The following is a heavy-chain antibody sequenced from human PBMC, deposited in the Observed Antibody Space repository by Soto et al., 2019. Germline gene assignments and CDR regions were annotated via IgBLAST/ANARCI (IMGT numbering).Heavy chain of an antibody. D-gene: IGHD2-2*02. Sequence: QVQLVQSGAEVKKPGSSVKVSCKASGGTFSSYAISWVRQAPGQGLDWMGGIIPIFGTANYAQKFQGRVTITADECTITDYRELGSLRPEDTAVYYCARLAWEAQAAIPYWYFDLWGRGTLGTGSS. CDR3: ARLAWEAQAAIPYWYFDL. J-gene: IGHJ2*01. CDR1: GGTFSSYA. V-gene: IGHV1-69*01. CDR2: IIPIFGTA.